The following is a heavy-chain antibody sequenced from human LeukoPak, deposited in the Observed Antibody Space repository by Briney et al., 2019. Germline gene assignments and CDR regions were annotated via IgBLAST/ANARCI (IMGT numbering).Heavy chain of an antibody. V-gene: IGHV3-48*01. CDR3: ARVVSVLNGEKKRFDY. CDR1: GFTFSSYS. CDR2: ISSSSSTI. Sequence: GGSLRLSCAASGFTFSSYSMNWVRQAPGKGLEWGSYISSSSSTIYYADSVKGRFTISRDNAKNSLYLQMNGLRAEDTAVYYCARVVSVLNGEKKRFDYWGQGTLVTVSP. D-gene: IGHD2-8*01. J-gene: IGHJ4*02.